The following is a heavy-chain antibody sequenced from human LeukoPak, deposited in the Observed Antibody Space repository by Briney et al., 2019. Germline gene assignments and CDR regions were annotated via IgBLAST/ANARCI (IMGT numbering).Heavy chain of an antibody. CDR2: IYPGDSDT. CDR3: ARSQAGGYRGTNLFDY. J-gene: IGHJ4*02. V-gene: IGHV5-51*01. D-gene: IGHD1-14*01. CDR1: GYSFTSYW. Sequence: GESLNISCKGSGYSFTSYWIGWVRQMPGKGLEWMGIIYPGDSDTRYSPSFQGQVTISADKSISTAYLQWSSLKASDTAMYYCARSQAGGYRGTNLFDYWGQGTLVTVSS.